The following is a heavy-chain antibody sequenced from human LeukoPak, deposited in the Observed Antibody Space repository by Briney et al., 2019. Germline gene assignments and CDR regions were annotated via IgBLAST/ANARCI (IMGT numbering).Heavy chain of an antibody. D-gene: IGHD2/OR15-2a*01. Sequence: PGGSLRLSCAASGFAFSDYYMSWIRQAPGKGLEWVANIKHDGSEKYYEDSVKGRFTISRDNAKNSLYLQMNSLRAEDTAVYYCARAFLDVWGKGTTVTVSS. J-gene: IGHJ6*04. CDR3: ARAFLDV. CDR2: IKHDGSEK. CDR1: GFAFSDYY. V-gene: IGHV3-7*01.